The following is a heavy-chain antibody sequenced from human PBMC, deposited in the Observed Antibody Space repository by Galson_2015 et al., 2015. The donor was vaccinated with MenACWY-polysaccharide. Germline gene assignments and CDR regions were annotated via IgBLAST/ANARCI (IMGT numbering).Heavy chain of an antibody. CDR1: GGSFSGYY. J-gene: IGHJ5*02. Sequence: SESLSLTCAVYGGSFSGYYWSWIRQHPGKGLEWIGYIYYSGGTYYNPSLKSRVTISVDKSKNQFSLKLSSVTAADTAVYYCARRGSSSWNWFDPWGQGTLVTVSS. D-gene: IGHD6-13*01. V-gene: IGHV4-34*01. CDR2: IYYSGGT. CDR3: ARRGSSSWNWFDP.